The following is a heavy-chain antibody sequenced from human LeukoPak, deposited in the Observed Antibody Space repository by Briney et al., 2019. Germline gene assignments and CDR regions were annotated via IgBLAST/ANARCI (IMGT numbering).Heavy chain of an antibody. CDR2: INHSGST. CDR3: ARDDIYCSSTSCWAFDI. V-gene: IGHV4-34*01. D-gene: IGHD2-2*01. CDR1: GGSFSGYY. Sequence: SETLSLTCAVYGGSFSGYYWSWIRQPPGKGLEWIGEINHSGSTNYNPSLKSRVTISVDTSKNQFSLKLSSVTAADTAVYYCARDDIYCSSTSCWAFDIWGQGTMVTVSS. J-gene: IGHJ3*02.